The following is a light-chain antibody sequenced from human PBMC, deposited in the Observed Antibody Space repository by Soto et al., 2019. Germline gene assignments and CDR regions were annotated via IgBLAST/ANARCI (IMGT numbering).Light chain of an antibody. CDR2: RNN. Sequence: QSVLTEPRAGSGTPGQRVTISYSGSSSNIGSNYVYWYQQLPGTAPKLLIYRNNQRPSGVPDRFSGSKSGTSASLAISGLRSEDEADYYCAAWDDSLSAHYVFGTGTKVTVL. CDR3: AAWDDSLSAHYV. V-gene: IGLV1-47*01. J-gene: IGLJ1*01. CDR1: SSNIGSNY.